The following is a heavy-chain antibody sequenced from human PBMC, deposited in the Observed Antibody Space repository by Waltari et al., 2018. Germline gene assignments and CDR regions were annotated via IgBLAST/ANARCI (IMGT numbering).Heavy chain of an antibody. Sequence: QVQLQQWGAGLLTPSETLSLTCAVYGGSCSGYYWSWIRQPPGKGLEWIGEINHSGSTNYNPSLKSRVTISVDTSKNQFSLKLSSVTAADTAVYYCARGDYGDMGDYFDYWGQGTLVTVSS. CDR2: INHSGST. V-gene: IGHV4-34*01. D-gene: IGHD4-17*01. CDR1: GGSCSGYY. J-gene: IGHJ4*02. CDR3: ARGDYGDMGDYFDY.